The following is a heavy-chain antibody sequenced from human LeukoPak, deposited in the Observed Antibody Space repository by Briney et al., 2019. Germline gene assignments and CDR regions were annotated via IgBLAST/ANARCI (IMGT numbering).Heavy chain of an antibody. V-gene: IGHV4-59*01. J-gene: IGHJ4*02. D-gene: IGHD6-19*01. CDR1: GGSISSYY. CDR2: IHYSGST. Sequence: PSETLSLTCTVSGGSISSYYWNWIRQPPGKGLEWIGNIHYSGSTKYYPSLKSRVTILVDTSRNQLSLRMSSVTAADTAVYYCARPYRSGWSGSFDYWGQGTLVTVSS. CDR3: ARPYRSGWSGSFDY.